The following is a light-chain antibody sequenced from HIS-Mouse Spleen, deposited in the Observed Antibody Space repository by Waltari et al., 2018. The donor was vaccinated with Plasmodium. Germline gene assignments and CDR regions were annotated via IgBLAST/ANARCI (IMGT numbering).Light chain of an antibody. CDR3: QVWDSSTANVV. Sequence: SYELTQPLSVSVALGQTARITCGGNNIGSKNVHWYQQKPGQAPVLGIYRDSNRPSGIPGRFSGSNSGNTATLTISRAQAGDEADYYWQVWDSSTANVVFGGGTKLTVL. CDR1: NIGSKN. CDR2: RDS. V-gene: IGLV3-9*01. J-gene: IGLJ2*01.